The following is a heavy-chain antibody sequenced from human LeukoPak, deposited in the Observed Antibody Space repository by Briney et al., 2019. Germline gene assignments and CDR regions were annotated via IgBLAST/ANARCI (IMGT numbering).Heavy chain of an antibody. CDR2: IYYSGST. Sequence: PSETLSLTCTVSGGSISSTSYYWGWIRQPPAKGLEWIGTIYYSGSTYYNPSLKSRVTISVDTSKNQFSLKLSSVTAADTAVYYCASRDGYNFALLYFQHWGQGTLVTVSS. CDR3: ASRDGYNFALLYFQH. D-gene: IGHD5-24*01. V-gene: IGHV4-39*07. J-gene: IGHJ1*01. CDR1: GGSISSTSYY.